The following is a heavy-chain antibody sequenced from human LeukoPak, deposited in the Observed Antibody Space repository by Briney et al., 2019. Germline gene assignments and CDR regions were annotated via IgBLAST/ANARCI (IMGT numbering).Heavy chain of an antibody. CDR3: ARSQLVRRVPPRSNWFDP. V-gene: IGHV4-4*02. Sequence: SETLPLTCAVSGGSISSNNWWSWVRQPPGKGLEWIGEIFHSGSTNYNPSLKSRVTISVDKSKNQFSLKLNSVTAADTAVYYCARSQLVRRVPPRSNWFDPWGQGTLVTVSS. CDR2: IFHSGST. CDR1: GGSISSNNW. D-gene: IGHD6-13*01. J-gene: IGHJ5*02.